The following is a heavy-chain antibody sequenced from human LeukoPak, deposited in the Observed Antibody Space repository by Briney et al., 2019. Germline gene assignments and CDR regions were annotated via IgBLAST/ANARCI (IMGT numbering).Heavy chain of an antibody. V-gene: IGHV3-23*01. CDR1: GFTFSSYW. CDR3: AKDRGVRGVIIPRRLTYFDY. D-gene: IGHD3-10*01. Sequence: GGSLRLSCAASGFTFSSYWMTWVRQAPGKGLEWVSAISGSGGSTYYADSVKGRFTISRDNSKNTLYLQMNSLRAEDTAVYYCAKDRGVRGVIIPRRLTYFDYWGQGTLVTVSS. CDR2: ISGSGGST. J-gene: IGHJ4*02.